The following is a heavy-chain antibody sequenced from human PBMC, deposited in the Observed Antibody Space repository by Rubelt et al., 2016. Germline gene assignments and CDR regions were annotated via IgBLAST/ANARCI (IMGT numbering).Heavy chain of an antibody. V-gene: IGHV4-34*01. D-gene: IGHD6-19*01. J-gene: IGHJ4*02. CDR1: GGSFSGYY. Sequence: QVQLQQWGAGLLKPSETLSLTCAVYGGSFSGYYWTWIRQPPGKGLEWIGEINHSGSTTYNPSLKSRVTIPGDTPKNHVSLKRSSVTAADTAVYYGAGWMPSAVAGAYWGQGTLVTVSS. CDR3: AGWMPSAVAGAY. CDR2: INHSGST.